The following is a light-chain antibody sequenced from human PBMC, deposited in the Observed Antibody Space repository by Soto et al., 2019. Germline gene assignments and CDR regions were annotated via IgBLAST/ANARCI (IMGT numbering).Light chain of an antibody. V-gene: IGKV1D-13*01. CDR2: DAS. J-gene: IGKJ4*01. CDR1: QGISSA. Sequence: AIQLTQSPSSLSASVGDRVTITCRASQGISSALAWYQQKPGKAPKLLIYDASSLESGVPSRFSGSGSGTDFTLIISIGHPEDFATYYFQQFNNYWLTCGGGTKVDIK. CDR3: QQFNNYWLT.